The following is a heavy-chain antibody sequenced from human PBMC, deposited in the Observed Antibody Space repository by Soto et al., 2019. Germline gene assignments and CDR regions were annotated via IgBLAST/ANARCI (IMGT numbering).Heavy chain of an antibody. V-gene: IGHV1-8*01. CDR3: ARGRASGSYYLLDY. CDR1: GNTFTGYD. J-gene: IGHJ4*02. D-gene: IGHD3-10*01. CDR2: INPNSGNI. Sequence: ASVKVSCKAPGNTFTGYDINWVRQATGHGLEWMGWINPNSGNIGYAQKFQGRVTMTRDTAIRTAYMEVSRLRSDDTAVYYCARGRASGSYYLLDYWGQGTLVTVSS.